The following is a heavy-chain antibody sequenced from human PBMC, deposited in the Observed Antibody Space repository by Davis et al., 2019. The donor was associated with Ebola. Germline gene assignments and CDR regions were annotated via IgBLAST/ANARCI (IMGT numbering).Heavy chain of an antibody. Sequence: AASVKVSCKASGYTFTAYYMHWVRQAPGQGLEWMGWINPNSGGTNYAQKFQGWVTMTRDTSISTAYMELSRLRSDDTAVYYCATTPRDSGWYYFDYWGQGTLVTVSS. CDR2: INPNSGGT. J-gene: IGHJ4*02. V-gene: IGHV1-2*04. CDR1: GYTFTAYY. CDR3: ATTPRDSGWYYFDY. D-gene: IGHD6-13*01.